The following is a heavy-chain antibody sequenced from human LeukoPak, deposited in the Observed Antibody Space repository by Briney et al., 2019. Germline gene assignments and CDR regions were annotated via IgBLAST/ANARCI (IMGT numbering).Heavy chain of an antibody. CDR2: INHSGST. D-gene: IGHD6-19*01. CDR1: GGSFSGYY. CDR3: ARVEDSSGWYIDY. Sequence: SETLSLTCAVYGGSFSGYYWSWIRQPPGKGLEWIGEINHSGSTNYNPSLKSRVTISVDASKNQCSLKLSSVTAAYTAVYYCARVEDSSGWYIDYWGQGTLVTVSS. V-gene: IGHV4-34*01. J-gene: IGHJ4*02.